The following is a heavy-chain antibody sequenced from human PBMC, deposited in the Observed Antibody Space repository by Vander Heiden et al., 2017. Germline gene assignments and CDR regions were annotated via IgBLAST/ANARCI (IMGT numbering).Heavy chain of an antibody. Sequence: EVQLLESGGGLVQPGGSLRLSCAASGFPFSSYALSWVRQAPGKGLEWVSAIRGSGGRKYYADSVKGRFTISRDNSKNTLDLQMNSLRAEDTAVYYCAKDLGWVPENWGQGTLVTVSS. CDR3: AKDLGWVPEN. D-gene: IGHD2-2*01. J-gene: IGHJ4*02. CDR2: IRGSGGRK. V-gene: IGHV3-23*01. CDR1: GFPFSSYA.